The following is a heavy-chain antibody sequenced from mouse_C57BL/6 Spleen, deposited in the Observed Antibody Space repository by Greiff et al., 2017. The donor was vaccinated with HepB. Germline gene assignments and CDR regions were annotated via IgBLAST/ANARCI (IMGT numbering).Heavy chain of an antibody. V-gene: IGHV7-1*01. J-gene: IGHJ2*01. CDR3: ARLITTVVANGYFDY. D-gene: IGHD1-1*01. CDR1: GFTFSDFY. Sequence: EVQVVESGGGLVQSGRSLRLSCATSGFTFSDFYMEWVRQAPGKGLEWIAASRNKANDYTTEYSASVKGRFIVSRDTSQSILYLQMNALRAEDTAIYYWARLITTVVANGYFDYWGQGTTLTVSS. CDR2: SRNKANDYTT.